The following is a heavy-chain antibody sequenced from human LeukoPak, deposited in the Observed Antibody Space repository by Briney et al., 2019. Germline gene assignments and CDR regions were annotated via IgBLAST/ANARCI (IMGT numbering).Heavy chain of an antibody. CDR2: IYSGGST. CDR3: ARDLPPYPPSPPYYYDSSGYGY. J-gene: IGHJ4*02. CDR1: GFTVSSNY. Sequence: GGSLRLSCAASGFTVSSNYMSWVRQAPGKGLEWVSVIYSGGSTYYVDSVKGRFTISRDNSKNTLYLQMNSLRAEDTAVYYCARDLPPYPPSPPYYYDSSGYGYWGQGTLVTVSS. D-gene: IGHD3-22*01. V-gene: IGHV3-53*01.